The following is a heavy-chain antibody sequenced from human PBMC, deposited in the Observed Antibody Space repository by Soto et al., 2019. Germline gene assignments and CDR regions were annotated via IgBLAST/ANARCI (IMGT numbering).Heavy chain of an antibody. CDR3: AKVMVKNWFDP. J-gene: IGHJ5*02. CDR1: GFTFSSYA. D-gene: IGHD5-18*01. CDR2: ISGSGGST. V-gene: IGHV3-23*01. Sequence: EVQLLDSGGHLVQPGGSLRLSCAASGFTFSSYAMSWVRQVPGKGLEWVSAISGSGGSTYYADSVKGRFTISRDNSKNTLYLQMNSLRADDTAVYYCAKVMVKNWFDPWGQGTPVTVSS.